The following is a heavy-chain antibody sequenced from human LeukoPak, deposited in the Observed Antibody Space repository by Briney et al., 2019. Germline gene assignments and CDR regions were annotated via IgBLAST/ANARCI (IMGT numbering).Heavy chain of an antibody. J-gene: IGHJ5*02. Sequence: ASVKVSCKASGYTFTGYYMHWVRQAPGQGLEWMGWINPNSGGTNYAQKFQGRVTMTRDTSISTAYMELSRLRSDDTAVYYCARDPPPLVRKYSSGSPFDPWGQGTLVTVSS. CDR1: GYTFTGYY. CDR3: ARDPPPLVRKYSSGSPFDP. V-gene: IGHV1-2*02. D-gene: IGHD6-19*01. CDR2: INPNSGGT.